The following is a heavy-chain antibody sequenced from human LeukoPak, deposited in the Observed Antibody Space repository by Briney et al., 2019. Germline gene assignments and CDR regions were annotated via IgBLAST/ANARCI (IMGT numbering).Heavy chain of an antibody. V-gene: IGHV1-69*05. CDR3: ARVRDLVLDP. CDR1: GGTFSSYA. CDR2: IIPIFGTA. Sequence: SVKVSCKASGGTFSSYAISWVRQAPGQGLEWMGGIIPIFGTANYAQKFQGRVTVTTDESTSTAYMELSSLRSEDTAVYYCARVRDLVLDPWGQGTLVTVSS. J-gene: IGHJ5*02. D-gene: IGHD3-16*01.